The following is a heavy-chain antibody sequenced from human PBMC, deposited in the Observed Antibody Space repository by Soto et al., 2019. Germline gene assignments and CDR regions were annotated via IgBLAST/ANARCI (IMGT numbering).Heavy chain of an antibody. CDR2: ISYDGSNK. V-gene: IGHV3-30*03. Sequence: GGSLRLSCAASGFTFSSNGMHWVRQAPGKGLEWVAVISYDGSNKNYADSVKGRFTISRENSKNTLYLQMNSLRAGDTAVYYCARDLKYSGSSSHYVMDGRGQRTTVTVSS. CDR3: ARDLKYSGSSSHYVMDG. CDR1: GFTFSSNG. D-gene: IGHD6-6*01. J-gene: IGHJ6*02.